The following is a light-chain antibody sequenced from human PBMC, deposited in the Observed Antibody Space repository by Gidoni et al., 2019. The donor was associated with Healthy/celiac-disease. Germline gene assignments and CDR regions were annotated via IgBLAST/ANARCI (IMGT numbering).Light chain of an antibody. Sequence: QSPLPQPPSVSGSPGPSITIPCTGTSSDVGSYNLVSWYQQHPGKAPKLMIYEGSKRPSGVSNRFSGSKSGNTASLTISGLQAEDEADYYCCSYAGSSTFVVFGGGTKLTVL. CDR1: SSDVGSYNL. CDR3: CSYAGSSTFVV. V-gene: IGLV2-23*01. CDR2: EGS. J-gene: IGLJ2*01.